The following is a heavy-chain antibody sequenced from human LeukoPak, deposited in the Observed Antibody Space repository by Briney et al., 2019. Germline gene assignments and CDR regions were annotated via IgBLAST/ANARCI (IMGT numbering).Heavy chain of an antibody. CDR3: ARDLYVYMDV. CDR1: GGSISGYY. J-gene: IGHJ6*03. D-gene: IGHD3-16*01. CDR2: IYYTGST. V-gene: IGHV4-59*01. Sequence: SETLSLTCIVSGGSISGYYWSWIRQSPGKGLESIGFIYYTGSTYYNPSLKNRVTISVDTSKNQFSLRLSSVTAADTAVYYCARDLYVYMDVWGKGTTVTVSS.